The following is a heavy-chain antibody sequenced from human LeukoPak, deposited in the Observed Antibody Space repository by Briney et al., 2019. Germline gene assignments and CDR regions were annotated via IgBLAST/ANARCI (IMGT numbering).Heavy chain of an antibody. D-gene: IGHD4-17*01. Sequence: GASVKVSCKASGYTFTSYGISWVRQAPGQGLEWMGWINPNSGGTNYAQKFQGRVTMTRDTSISTAYIELSRLRSDDTAVYYCARETVRFPHEHDAFDIWGQGTMVTVSS. V-gene: IGHV1-2*02. J-gene: IGHJ3*02. CDR2: INPNSGGT. CDR1: GYTFTSYG. CDR3: ARETVRFPHEHDAFDI.